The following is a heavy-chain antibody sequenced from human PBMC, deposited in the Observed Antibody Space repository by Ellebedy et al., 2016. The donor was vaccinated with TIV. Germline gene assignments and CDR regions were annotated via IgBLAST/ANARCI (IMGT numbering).Heavy chain of an antibody. J-gene: IGHJ4*02. CDR2: ISYDGSNK. D-gene: IGHD6-13*01. V-gene: IGHV3-30*07. CDR3: AKDRWYGPFDY. Sequence: GESLKISCAASGFTFSSYAMHWVRQAPGKGLEWVAVISYDGSNKYYADSVKGRFTISRDNSKNTLYLQMNSLRAEDTAVYYCAKDRWYGPFDYWGQGTLVTVSS. CDR1: GFTFSSYA.